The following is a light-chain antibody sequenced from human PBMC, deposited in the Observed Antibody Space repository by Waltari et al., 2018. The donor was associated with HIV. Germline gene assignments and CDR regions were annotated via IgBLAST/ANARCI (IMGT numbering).Light chain of an antibody. Sequence: QSVLTQPPSASGTPGQRVTIPCSGTRSNIGSNYVTWYQQLPGTAPKLLLYRKNQRPSGVPDRFSGSKSGTSASLAISGLRSEDEADYYCAAWDGSLSVVVFGGGTKLTVL. CDR3: AAWDGSLSVVV. V-gene: IGLV1-47*01. J-gene: IGLJ2*01. CDR2: RKN. CDR1: RSNIGSNY.